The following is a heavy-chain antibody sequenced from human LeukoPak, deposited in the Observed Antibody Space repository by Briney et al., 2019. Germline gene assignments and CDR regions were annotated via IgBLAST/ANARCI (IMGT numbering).Heavy chain of an antibody. D-gene: IGHD3-22*01. CDR2: IIPIFGTA. J-gene: IGHJ4*02. CDR3: ATGGAQTYYYDSSGYYLGY. CDR1: GGTFSSYA. V-gene: IGHV1-69*13. Sequence: SVAVSCKASGGTFSSYAISWVRQAPGQGLEWMGGIIPIFGTANYAQKFQGRVTITADESTSTAYMELSSLRSEDTAVYYCATGGAQTYYYDSSGYYLGYWGQGTLVTVSS.